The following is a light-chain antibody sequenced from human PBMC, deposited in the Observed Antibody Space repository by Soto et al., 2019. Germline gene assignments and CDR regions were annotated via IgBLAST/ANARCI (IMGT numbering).Light chain of an antibody. CDR3: QTWSTDTRV. Sequence: QLVLTQSPSASASLGASVKLTCTLSSGHNSYAIAWHQQQPEKGPRYLMKVNSDGSHSKGDGIPDRFSGSSSGAERYLTISSLQSEDEADYYCQTWSTDTRVFCGGTKLTVL. CDR1: SGHNSYA. V-gene: IGLV4-69*01. J-gene: IGLJ3*02. CDR2: VNSDGSH.